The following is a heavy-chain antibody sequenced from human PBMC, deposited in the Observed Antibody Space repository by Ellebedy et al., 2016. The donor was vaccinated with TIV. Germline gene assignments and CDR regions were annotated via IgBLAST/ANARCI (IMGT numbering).Heavy chain of an antibody. CDR2: IYYGGGT. Sequence: MPGGSLRLSCAASGFTFSTYWMSWVRQAPGKGLEWIGDIYYGGGTNYNPSLKSRVTLSLDTSKNHFSLKLTSVTAADTAVYYCARPYGTGWLGRSAFDIWGQGTMVTVSS. CDR1: GFTFSTYW. CDR3: ARPYGTGWLGRSAFDI. V-gene: IGHV4-59*12. J-gene: IGHJ3*02. D-gene: IGHD6-19*01.